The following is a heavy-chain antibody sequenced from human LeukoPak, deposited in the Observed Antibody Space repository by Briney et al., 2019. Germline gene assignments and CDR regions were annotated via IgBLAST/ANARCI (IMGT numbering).Heavy chain of an antibody. Sequence: GASVKVSCKASGYTFTGYYMHCVRQAPGQGLEWMGWINPNSVGTNYAQKFQGRVTMARDTSISTAYMELSRLRSDDTAVYYCARVFRVAAAVNLVDYWGQGTLVTVSS. J-gene: IGHJ4*02. CDR2: INPNSVGT. V-gene: IGHV1-2*02. CDR1: GYTFTGYY. D-gene: IGHD6-13*01. CDR3: ARVFRVAAAVNLVDY.